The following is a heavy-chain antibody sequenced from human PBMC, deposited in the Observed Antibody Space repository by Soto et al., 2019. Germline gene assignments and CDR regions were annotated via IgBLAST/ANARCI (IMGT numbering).Heavy chain of an antibody. J-gene: IGHJ5*02. Sequence: PSETLSLTCTVSGGSISSYYWSWIRQPPGKGLEWIGYTYYSGSTNYNPSLKSRVTISVDTSKNQFSLKLSSVTAADTAVYYCARGYYDILTGYPRGLDPWGQGTLVTVSS. CDR1: GGSISSYY. V-gene: IGHV4-59*01. CDR2: TYYSGST. CDR3: ARGYYDILTGYPRGLDP. D-gene: IGHD3-9*01.